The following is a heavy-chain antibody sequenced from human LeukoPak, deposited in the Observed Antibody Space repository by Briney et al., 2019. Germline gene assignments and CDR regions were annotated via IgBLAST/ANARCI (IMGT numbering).Heavy chain of an antibody. V-gene: IGHV3-23*01. CDR1: GFTFSSYA. D-gene: IGHD5-24*01. Sequence: PGGSLRLSCAASGFTFSSYAMSWVRQAPGKRPEWVSSLTDSGGTTYYVDSVKGLFTISRDNSKNTLYLHMNSLRAEDTAMYYCAKKRDAFDIWGQGTVVAVSS. J-gene: IGHJ3*02. CDR2: LTDSGGTT. CDR3: AKKRDAFDI.